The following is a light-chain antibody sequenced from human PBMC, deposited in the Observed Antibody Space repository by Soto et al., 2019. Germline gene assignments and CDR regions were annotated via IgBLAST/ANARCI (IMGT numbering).Light chain of an antibody. V-gene: IGKV3-20*01. CDR1: QSVSSSY. CDR2: GAS. Sequence: ESVLTQPPGTLSLSPGERATLSCRASQSVSSSYLAWYQQKPGQAPRLLIYGASSRATGIPDRFSGSGSGTDFTLTISRVEPEDFAVYYCQQYGTSPFTFGPGTKVDIK. CDR3: QQYGTSPFT. J-gene: IGKJ3*01.